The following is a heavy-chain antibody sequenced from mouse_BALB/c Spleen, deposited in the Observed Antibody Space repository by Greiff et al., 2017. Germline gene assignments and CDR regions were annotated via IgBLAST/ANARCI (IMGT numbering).Heavy chain of an antibody. CDR2: IWGDGST. J-gene: IGHJ4*01. D-gene: IGHD1-1*01. CDR3: AREALITTVVARNYYAMDY. V-gene: IGHV2-6-7*01. Sequence: VQLQQSGPGLVAPSQSLSITCTVSGFSLTGYGVNWVRQPPGKGLEWLGMIWGDGSTDYNSALKSRLSISKDNSKSQVFLKMNSLQTDDTARYYCAREALITTVVARNYYAMDYWGQGTSVTVSS. CDR1: GFSLTGYG.